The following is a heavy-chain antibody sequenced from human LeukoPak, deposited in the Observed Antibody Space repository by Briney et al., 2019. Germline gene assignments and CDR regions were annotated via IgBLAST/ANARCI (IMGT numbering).Heavy chain of an antibody. Sequence: PGRSLRLSCAASGFTFSSYGMHWVRQAPGKGLEWVAVISYDGSNKYYADSVKGRFTISRDNSKNTLYLQMNSLRAEDTAVYCCATGWVIIGGYYYGMDVWGQGTTVTVSS. D-gene: IGHD3-3*01. V-gene: IGHV3-30*03. CDR2: ISYDGSNK. J-gene: IGHJ6*02. CDR1: GFTFSSYG. CDR3: ATGWVIIGGYYYGMDV.